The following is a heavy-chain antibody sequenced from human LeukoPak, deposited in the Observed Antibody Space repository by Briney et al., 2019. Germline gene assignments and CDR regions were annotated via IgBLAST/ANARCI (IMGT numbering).Heavy chain of an antibody. Sequence: GGSLRLSCAASGFTFSSYGMHWVRQAPGKGLEWVAVIWYDGSNKYYADSVKGRFTISRDNSKNTLYLQMNSLRAEDTAVYYCARELIGVYYFDYWGQGTQVTVSS. J-gene: IGHJ4*02. CDR1: GFTFSSYG. V-gene: IGHV3-33*01. D-gene: IGHD3-10*01. CDR2: IWYDGSNK. CDR3: ARELIGVYYFDY.